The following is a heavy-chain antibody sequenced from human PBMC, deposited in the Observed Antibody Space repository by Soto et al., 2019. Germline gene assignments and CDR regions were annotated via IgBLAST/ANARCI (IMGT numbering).Heavy chain of an antibody. CDR2: ISHSGTT. V-gene: IGHV4-34*01. D-gene: IGHD6-19*01. J-gene: IGHJ4*02. CDR3: ARGSSAWCSGWYRGHLDY. Sequence: QVQLQLWGAGLLKPSETLSLTCVVYGGSFSGYFWSWIRQPPGRGLEWIGEISHSGTTNYNPSLKSRGTISLEPSKDQVFRELSSVAAADTALYYGARGSSAWCSGWYRGHLDYWGQGILVTVSS. CDR1: GGSFSGYF.